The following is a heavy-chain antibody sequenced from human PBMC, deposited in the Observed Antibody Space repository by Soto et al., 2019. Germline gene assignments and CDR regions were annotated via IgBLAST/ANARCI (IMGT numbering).Heavy chain of an antibody. D-gene: IGHD3-22*01. Sequence: SETLSLTCTVSGDSISSSSYYWGWIRQPPGKGLEWIGTIYYSGTTYYNPSLKSRVTISADTSKNQFSLKLSSVTAADTAVYYCARRQYSYDRSGGPFDIWGQGTMVTVSS. J-gene: IGHJ3*02. V-gene: IGHV4-39*01. CDR2: IYYSGTT. CDR3: ARRQYSYDRSGGPFDI. CDR1: GDSISSSSYY.